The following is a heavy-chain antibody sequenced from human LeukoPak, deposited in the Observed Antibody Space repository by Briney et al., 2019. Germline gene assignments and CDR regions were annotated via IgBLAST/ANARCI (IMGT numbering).Heavy chain of an antibody. J-gene: IGHJ4*02. CDR2: ISGGGGST. CDR1: GFTFSSYA. CDR3: AKASRQGAVASPLDY. D-gene: IGHD6-19*01. Sequence: GGSLRLSCAASGFTFSSYAMTWVRQAPGKGLEWVSAISGGGGSTYSADSVKGRFTISRDSSKDTLFLQMNSLRAEDTAVYYCAKASRQGAVASPLDYWGQGTLVTVSS. V-gene: IGHV3-23*01.